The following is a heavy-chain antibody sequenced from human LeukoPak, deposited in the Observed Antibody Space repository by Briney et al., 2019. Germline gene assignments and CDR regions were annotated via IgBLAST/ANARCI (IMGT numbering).Heavy chain of an antibody. J-gene: IGHJ4*02. Sequence: GGSLRLSCAASGFTFSRYWMTWVRQAPGKGLEWVANIKQDGSEKYYVDSVKGRFTISRDNGKNSLYLQMNSLRVEDTAVYYCAKLAKYFYGSETFYFFEHWGQGTPVTASS. CDR3: AKLAKYFYGSETFYFFEH. CDR2: IKQDGSEK. D-gene: IGHD3-10*01. V-gene: IGHV3-7*01. CDR1: GFTFSRYW.